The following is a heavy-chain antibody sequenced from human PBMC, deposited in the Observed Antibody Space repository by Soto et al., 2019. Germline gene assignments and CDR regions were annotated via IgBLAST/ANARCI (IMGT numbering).Heavy chain of an antibody. Sequence: GGSLRLSCAASGFTFSSFWMSWVRKAPGKGLEWVANIKQDGSEKYYVDSVKGRFTISRDNAKNSLYLQMNSLRAEDTAVNYCARAPPGRYYYYYYYMDVWGKGNTVTVSS. CDR3: ARAPPGRYYYYYYYMDV. CDR1: GFTFSSFW. J-gene: IGHJ6*03. CDR2: IKQDGSEK. V-gene: IGHV3-7*01.